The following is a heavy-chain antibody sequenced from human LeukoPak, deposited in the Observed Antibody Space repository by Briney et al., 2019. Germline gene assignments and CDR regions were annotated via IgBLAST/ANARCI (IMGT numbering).Heavy chain of an antibody. Sequence: GGSLRLSCATSGFTFSHYGMHWVRQAPGKGLDWVAVTWNGKNDKYYADSVKGRFTISRDDSKNTMYLQMNSLRAEDTAVYYCARALPSPLYSGSYADAFDIWGQGTMVTVSS. D-gene: IGHD1-26*01. CDR2: TWNGKNDK. V-gene: IGHV3-33*01. J-gene: IGHJ3*02. CDR1: GFTFSHYG. CDR3: ARALPSPLYSGSYADAFDI.